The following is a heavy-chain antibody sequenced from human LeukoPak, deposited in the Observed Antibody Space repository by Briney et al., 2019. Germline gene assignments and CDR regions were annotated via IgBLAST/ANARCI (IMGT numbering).Heavy chain of an antibody. V-gene: IGHV4-4*07. D-gene: IGHD6-19*01. CDR1: GGSISSYY. Sequence: SETLSLTCTVSGGSISSYYCSWIRQPAGKGLEWIGRIYSSGSTNYNASLKSRVTISVDKSKNQFSLKLSSVTAADTAMYYCARGGSSGSDYWGQGTLVTVSS. CDR2: IYSSGST. J-gene: IGHJ4*02. CDR3: ARGGSSGSDY.